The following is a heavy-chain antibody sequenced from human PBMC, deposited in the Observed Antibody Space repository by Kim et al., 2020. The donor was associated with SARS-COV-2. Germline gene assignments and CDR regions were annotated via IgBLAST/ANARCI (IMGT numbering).Heavy chain of an antibody. J-gene: IGHJ5*02. CDR1: GGSISSYY. V-gene: IGHV4-59*01. D-gene: IGHD2-15*01. CDR2: IYYSGST. Sequence: SETLSLTCTVSGGSISSYYWSWIRQPPGKGLEWIGYIYYSGSTNYNPSLKSRVTISVDTSKNQFSLKLSSVTAADTAVYYCARHSGGSWNWFDPWGQGTLVTVSS. CDR3: ARHSGGSWNWFDP.